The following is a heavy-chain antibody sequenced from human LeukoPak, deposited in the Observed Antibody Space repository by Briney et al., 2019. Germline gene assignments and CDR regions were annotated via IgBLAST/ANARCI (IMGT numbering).Heavy chain of an antibody. CDR2: ISAYNSNT. D-gene: IGHD4-17*01. Sequence: ASVKVSCKASGYTFTSCGISWVRQAPGPGLELMGWISAYNSNTNYAQKLQGRVTMTTDTSTSTAYMELRSLRSDDTAVYYCARDFDYGDPFDYWGQGTLVTVSS. CDR3: ARDFDYGDPFDY. V-gene: IGHV1-18*01. CDR1: GYTFTSCG. J-gene: IGHJ4*02.